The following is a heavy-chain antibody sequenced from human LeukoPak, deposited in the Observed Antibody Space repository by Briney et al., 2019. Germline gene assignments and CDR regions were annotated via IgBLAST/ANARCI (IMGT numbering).Heavy chain of an antibody. CDR2: IKQDGSEK. D-gene: IGHD6-19*01. Sequence: TGGSLRLSCAASGFTFSSYWMSWVRQAPGKGLEWVANIKQDGSEKYYVDSVKGRFTISRDNAKNSLYLQMNSLRAEDTAVYYCAKTPASNIAVAGRDYYYYMDVWGKGTTVTVSS. CDR1: GFTFSSYW. CDR3: AKTPASNIAVAGRDYYYYMDV. J-gene: IGHJ6*03. V-gene: IGHV3-7*03.